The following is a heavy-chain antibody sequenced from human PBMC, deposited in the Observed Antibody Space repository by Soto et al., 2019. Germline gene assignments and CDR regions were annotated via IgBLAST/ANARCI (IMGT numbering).Heavy chain of an antibody. CDR1: GFTFISYE. D-gene: IGHD2-2*01. J-gene: IGHJ6*02. Sequence: PGGSLRLSCASSGFTFISYEMNWVRQAPGKGLEWVSYISSSGSTIYYADSVKGRFTISRDNAKNSLYLQMNSLRAEDTAVYYCARDSAYGSSTSRYPQPPYYYYYGMDVWGQGTTVTVSS. V-gene: IGHV3-48*03. CDR2: ISSSGSTI. CDR3: ARDSAYGSSTSRYPQPPYYYYYGMDV.